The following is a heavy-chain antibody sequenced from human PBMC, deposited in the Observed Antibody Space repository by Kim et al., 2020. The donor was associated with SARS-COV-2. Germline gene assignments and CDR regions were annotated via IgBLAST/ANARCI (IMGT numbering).Heavy chain of an antibody. J-gene: IGHJ6*02. CDR1: GFTFSSYG. CDR3: AREAGVMAGGGMDV. Sequence: GGSLRLSCAASGFTFSSYGMHWVRQAPGKGLEWVAVIWYDGSNKYYADSVKGRFTISRDNSKNTLYLQMNSLRAEDTAVYYCAREAGVMAGGGMDVWGQGTTVTGSS. CDR2: IWYDGSNK. D-gene: IGHD3-16*01. V-gene: IGHV3-33*01.